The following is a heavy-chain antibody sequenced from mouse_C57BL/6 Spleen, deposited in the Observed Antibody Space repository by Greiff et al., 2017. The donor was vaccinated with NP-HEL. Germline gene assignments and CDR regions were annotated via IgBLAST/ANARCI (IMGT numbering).Heavy chain of an antibody. CDR2: ISSGGSYT. J-gene: IGHJ4*01. CDR3: ARQGAYARDY. CDR1: GFTFSSYG. V-gene: IGHV5-6*01. Sequence: EVKLMESGGDLVKPGGSLKLSCAASGFTFSSYGMSWVRQTPDTRLEWVATISSGGSYTYYPDSVKGRFTSSRDNAKNTLYLQMSSLKSEDTAMYYCARQGAYARDYWGQGTSVTVSS.